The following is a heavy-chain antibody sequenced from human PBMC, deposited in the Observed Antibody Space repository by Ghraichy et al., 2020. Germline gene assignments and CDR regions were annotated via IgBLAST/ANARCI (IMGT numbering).Heavy chain of an antibody. D-gene: IGHD1-1*01. CDR1: GYTFTSYG. Sequence: ASVKVSCKASGYTFTSYGISWVRQAPGQGLEWMGWISAYNGNTNYAQKLQGRVTMTTDTSTSTAYMELRSLRSDDTAVYYCARDLELAAVYERETQNRNDYWGQGTLVTVSS. CDR3: ARDLELAAVYERETQNRNDY. CDR2: ISAYNGNT. J-gene: IGHJ4*02. V-gene: IGHV1-18*01.